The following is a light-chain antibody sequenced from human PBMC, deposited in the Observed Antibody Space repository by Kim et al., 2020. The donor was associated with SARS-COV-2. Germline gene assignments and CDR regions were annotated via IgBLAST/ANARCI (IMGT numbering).Light chain of an antibody. J-gene: IGKJ1*01. CDR3: QQYENSPWT. CDR2: GAS. Sequence: SPGERATPSCRASQSVSSMYLAWYQQKPGQAPRLLIYGASNRATGIPDRFSGSGSGTGFTLNISRLEPEDCAVYYCQQYENSPWTFGQGTKVDIK. V-gene: IGKV3-20*01. CDR1: QSVSSMY.